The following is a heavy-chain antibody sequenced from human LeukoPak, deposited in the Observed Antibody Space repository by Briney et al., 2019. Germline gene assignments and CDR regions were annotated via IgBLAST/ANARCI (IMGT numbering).Heavy chain of an antibody. D-gene: IGHD4-17*01. CDR1: GFTFDDYG. CDR2: INWNGGST. V-gene: IGHV3-20*04. CDR3: ARAHGDALDGYYYYMDV. Sequence: PGGSLRLSCAASGFTFDDYGMSWVRQAPGKGLEWVSGINWNGGSTGYADSVKGRFTISRDNAKNSLYLQMNSLRAEDTALYYCARAHGDALDGYYYYMDVWGKGTTVTVSS. J-gene: IGHJ6*03.